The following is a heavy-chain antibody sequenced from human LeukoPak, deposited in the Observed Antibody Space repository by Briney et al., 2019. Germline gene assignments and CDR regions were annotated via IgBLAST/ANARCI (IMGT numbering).Heavy chain of an antibody. Sequence: GASVKVSCKASGYTFTNYGISWVRQAPGQGLEWMGWVNPKTGGTNYARKFQGRVTMTRDTSINTVNMELSRLTSDDTAVYYCAREFSSKLEWLAYVTGDDAFDVWGQGTMITVS. CDR1: GYTFTNYG. V-gene: IGHV1-2*02. CDR3: AREFSSKLEWLAYVTGDDAFDV. J-gene: IGHJ3*01. D-gene: IGHD3-3*01. CDR2: VNPKTGGT.